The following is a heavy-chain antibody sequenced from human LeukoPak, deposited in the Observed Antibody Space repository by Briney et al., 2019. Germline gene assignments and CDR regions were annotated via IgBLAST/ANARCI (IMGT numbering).Heavy chain of an antibody. CDR1: GFTLSNYA. CDR3: ATYLKTQYYYGMDV. CDR2: VSYDGNNL. D-gene: IGHD3-10*01. V-gene: IGHV3-30-3*01. Sequence: GGSLRLSCAASGFTLSNYAMHWVRQAPGKGLEWVAVVSYDGNNLYYADSVKGRFTISRDNSKNTLYLQMNSLRVEDTAVYYCATYLKTQYYYGMDVWGQGTTVTVSS. J-gene: IGHJ6*02.